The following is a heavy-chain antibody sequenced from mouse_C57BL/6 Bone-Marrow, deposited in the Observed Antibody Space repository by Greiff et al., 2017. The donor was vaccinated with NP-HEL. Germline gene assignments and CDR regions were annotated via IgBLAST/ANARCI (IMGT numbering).Heavy chain of an antibody. CDR2: IYPRDGST. CDR3: ARSTEDYYGSSWYFDV. V-gene: IGHV1-85*01. Sequence: VQLQESGPELVKPGASVKLSCKASGYTFTSYDINWVKQRPGQGLAWIGWIYPRDGSTKYNEKFKGKATLTVDTSSSTAYMELHSLTSEDSAVYFCARSTEDYYGSSWYFDVWGTGTTVTVSS. CDR1: GYTFTSYD. J-gene: IGHJ1*03. D-gene: IGHD1-1*01.